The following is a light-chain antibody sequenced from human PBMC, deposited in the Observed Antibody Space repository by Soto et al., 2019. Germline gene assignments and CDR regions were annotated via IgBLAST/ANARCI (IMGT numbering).Light chain of an antibody. CDR2: DAS. Sequence: DIQMTQSPSTLSASVGDRVTITCRASQSISSWLAWYQQKPGKAPILLIYDASNLETGVPSRFSVSGSGTEFTLTISSLQPDDFATYDCQQNNGNFGQGTKLES. CDR3: QQNNGN. J-gene: IGKJ2*01. V-gene: IGKV1-5*01. CDR1: QSISSW.